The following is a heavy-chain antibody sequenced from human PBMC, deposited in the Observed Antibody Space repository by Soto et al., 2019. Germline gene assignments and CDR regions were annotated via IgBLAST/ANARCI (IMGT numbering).Heavy chain of an antibody. CDR3: ARDRTFWSGYEGYFDY. J-gene: IGHJ4*02. Sequence: ASETLSLTCTVSGGSISSYYWSWIRQPPGKGLEWIGYIYYSGSTNYNPSLKSRVTISVDTSKNQFSLKLSSVTAADTAVYYCARDRTFWSGYEGYFDYWGQGTLVTVSS. V-gene: IGHV4-59*01. D-gene: IGHD3-3*01. CDR1: GGSISSYY. CDR2: IYYSGST.